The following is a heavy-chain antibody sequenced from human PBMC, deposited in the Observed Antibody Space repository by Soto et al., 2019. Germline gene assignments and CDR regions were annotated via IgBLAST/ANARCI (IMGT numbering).Heavy chain of an antibody. D-gene: IGHD3-10*01. V-gene: IGHV4-4*02. J-gene: IGHJ3*02. CDR3: ASGAYFGSVDSKFWAFYI. Sequence: QVQLQESGPGLVKPSGTLSLPCAVSGGSMRGSQWWAWVRQPPGKGLEWIAETHHSGNTNYNPSLKNRVSTSLDAAEKQRYLTFISVTAADTAVDYCASGAYFGSVDSKFWAFYIWGPGTVFTVFS. CDR1: GGSMRGSQW. CDR2: THHSGNT.